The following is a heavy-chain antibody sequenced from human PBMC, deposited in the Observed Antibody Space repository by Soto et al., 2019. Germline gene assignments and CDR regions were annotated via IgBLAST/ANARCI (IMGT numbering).Heavy chain of an antibody. CDR2: ISYDGSNK. CDR3: ARDGPVYYYDSSGYRGGYYYGMDV. D-gene: IGHD3-22*01. J-gene: IGHJ6*02. CDR1: GFTFSSYA. Sequence: GGSLRLSCAASGFTFSSYAMHWVRQAPGKGLEWVAVISYDGSNKYYADSVKGRFTISRDNSKNTLYLQMNSLRAEDTAVYYCARDGPVYYYDSSGYRGGYYYGMDVWGQGTTVTVS. V-gene: IGHV3-30-3*01.